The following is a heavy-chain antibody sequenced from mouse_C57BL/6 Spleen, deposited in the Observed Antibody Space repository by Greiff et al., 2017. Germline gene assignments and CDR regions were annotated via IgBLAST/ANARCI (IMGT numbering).Heavy chain of an antibody. CDR2: ISSGGDYI. V-gene: IGHV5-9-1*02. CDR1: GFTFSSYA. CDR3: TRDGGNGAWFAY. Sequence: EVKVVESGEGLVKPGGSLKLSCAASGFTFSSYAMSWVRQTPEKRLEWVAYISSGGDYIYYADTVKGRFTISRDNARNTLYLQMSSLKSEDTAMYYCTRDGGNGAWFAYWGQGTLVTVSA. J-gene: IGHJ3*01. D-gene: IGHD2-1*01.